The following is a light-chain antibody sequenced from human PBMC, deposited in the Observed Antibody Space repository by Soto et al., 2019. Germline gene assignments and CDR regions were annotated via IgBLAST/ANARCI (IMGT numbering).Light chain of an antibody. CDR1: QSVSSNY. V-gene: IGKV3-20*01. CDR3: QQYDTSPQT. CDR2: GAS. Sequence: ENVLTQSPGTLSLSPGERATLSCRASQSVSSNYLAWYQQKPGQAPRLLIYGASSRATGIPDRFSGSGSRTDFTLTISSLEPEDLAVYYCQQYDTSPQTFGQGTKVEI. J-gene: IGKJ1*01.